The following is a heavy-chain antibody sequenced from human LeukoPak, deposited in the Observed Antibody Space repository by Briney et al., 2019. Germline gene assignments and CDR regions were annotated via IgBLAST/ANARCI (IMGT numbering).Heavy chain of an antibody. D-gene: IGHD3-10*01. Sequence: QPGRSLRLSCAASGFTFSNYVMHWVRQAPGKGLEWVAVISYDGNNKDFADSVKGLFTISRDNSKNTLYLQMNSLRAEDTAVYYCAKRDVTGRNYYGSGNPYFDLWGQGILVTVSS. V-gene: IGHV3-30-3*02. CDR1: GFTFSNYV. J-gene: IGHJ4*02. CDR2: ISYDGNNK. CDR3: AKRDVTGRNYYGSGNPYFDL.